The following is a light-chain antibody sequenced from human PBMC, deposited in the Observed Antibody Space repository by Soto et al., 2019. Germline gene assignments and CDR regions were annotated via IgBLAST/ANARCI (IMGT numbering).Light chain of an antibody. V-gene: IGKV3-15*01. J-gene: IGKJ4*02. CDR3: QQYNKFPSLT. CDR2: GAS. CDR1: QSVSNN. Sequence: EIVMTQSPATLSVSPGERATLSCRASQSVSNNLAWYQKKPGQAPRLLIYGASTRATGIPARFSGSGSGTEFTLTISSLQSEDFAVYYCQQYNKFPSLTFGGGTKVEIK.